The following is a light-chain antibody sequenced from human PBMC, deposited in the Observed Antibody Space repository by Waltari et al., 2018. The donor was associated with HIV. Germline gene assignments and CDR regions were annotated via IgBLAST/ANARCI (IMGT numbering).Light chain of an antibody. V-gene: IGLV2-14*01. Sequence: QSALTQPASVSWSPGQSITISCTGTSSDVGGYNYFSLYQQHPGKAPKLMIYEVSNRPSGASNRFSGSKSGNTASLTISGLQAEDEADYYCSSYTSSSTPHVVFGGGTKLTVL. CDR2: EVS. CDR1: SSDVGGYNY. CDR3: SSYTSSSTPHVV. J-gene: IGLJ2*01.